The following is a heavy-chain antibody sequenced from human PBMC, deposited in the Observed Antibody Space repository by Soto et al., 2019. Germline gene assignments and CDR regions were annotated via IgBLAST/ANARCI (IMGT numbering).Heavy chain of an antibody. CDR1: GGSISSSSYY. V-gene: IGHV4-39*01. J-gene: IGHJ4*02. CDR2: IYYSGST. CDR3: SRHHKSTGSCLDY. D-gene: IGHD1-1*01. Sequence: PSETLSLTCTVSGGSISSSSYYWGWIRQPPGKGLEWIGSIYYSGSTYYNPSLKSRVTISVDTSKNQFSLKLSSVTAADTAVYYCSRHHKSTGSCLDYWGQGTLVTVSS.